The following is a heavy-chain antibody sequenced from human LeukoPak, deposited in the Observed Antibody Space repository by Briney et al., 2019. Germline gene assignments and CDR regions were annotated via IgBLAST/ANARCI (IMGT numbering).Heavy chain of an antibody. D-gene: IGHD1-26*01. V-gene: IGHV1-2*04. CDR1: GYTFTGYY. J-gene: IGHJ4*02. CDR2: INPNSGGT. CDR3: ARLASIVGATLDY. Sequence: ASVKVSCKASGYTFTGYYMHWVRQAPGQGLEWMGWINPNSGGTNYAQKFQGWVTMTTDTSTSTAYMELRSLRSDDTAVYYCARLASIVGATLDYWGQGTLVTVSS.